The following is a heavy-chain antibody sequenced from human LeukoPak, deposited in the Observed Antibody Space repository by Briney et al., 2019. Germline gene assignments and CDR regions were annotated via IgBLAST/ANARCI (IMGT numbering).Heavy chain of an antibody. Sequence: GGSLRLSCAASGFTFSSYAMSWVRQAPGKGLEWVSGISGSGGRTYYADSVKGRFTISRDNSKNTLYLQMNSLRAEDTAVYYCAKELLWFGELSGTHPEFDYWGQGTLVTVSS. CDR1: GFTFSSYA. D-gene: IGHD3-10*01. CDR3: AKELLWFGELSGTHPEFDY. V-gene: IGHV3-23*01. CDR2: ISGSGGRT. J-gene: IGHJ4*02.